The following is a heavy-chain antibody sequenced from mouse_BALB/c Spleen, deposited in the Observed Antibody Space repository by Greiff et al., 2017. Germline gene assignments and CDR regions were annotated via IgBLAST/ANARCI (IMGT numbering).Heavy chain of an antibody. CDR2: ISDGGSYT. Sequence: EVKLMESGGGLVKPGGSLKLSCAASGFTFSDYHMYWVRQTPEKRLEWVATISDGGSYTYYPDSVKGRFTISRDNAKNNLYLQMSSLKSEDTAMYYCARGHYYGSSSFAYWGQGTLVTVSA. V-gene: IGHV5-4*02. D-gene: IGHD1-1*01. CDR1: GFTFSDYH. CDR3: ARGHYYGSSSFAY. J-gene: IGHJ3*01.